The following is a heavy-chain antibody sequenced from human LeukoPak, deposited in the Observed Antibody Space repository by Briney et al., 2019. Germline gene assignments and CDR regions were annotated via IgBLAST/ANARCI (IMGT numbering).Heavy chain of an antibody. CDR1: GFTFSRHG. CDR3: AKDWSPTVTSFYYYHGMDV. D-gene: IGHD4-17*01. V-gene: IGHV3-30*18. Sequence: GGSLRLSCAASGFTFSRHGMHWVRQAPGKGLEWVTVISNDGNKKYYADSVKGRFTTSRDNSKLYLQMDSLRPEDTAVYYCAKDWSPTVTSFYYYHGMDVWGQGTTVTVSS. J-gene: IGHJ6*02. CDR2: ISNDGNKK.